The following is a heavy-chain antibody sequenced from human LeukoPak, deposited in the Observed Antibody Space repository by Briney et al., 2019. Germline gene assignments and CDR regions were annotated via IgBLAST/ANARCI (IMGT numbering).Heavy chain of an antibody. D-gene: IGHD6-13*01. CDR2: INHSGST. V-gene: IGHV4-34*01. CDR1: GGSFSGYY. J-gene: IGHJ3*02. Sequence: SETLSLTCAVYGGSFSGYYWSWIRQPPGKGLEWIGEINHSGSTNYNPSLKSRVTISVDTSENQFSLKLSSVTAADTAVYYCARLGSSSWYPTSAFDIWGQGTMVTVSS. CDR3: ARLGSSSWYPTSAFDI.